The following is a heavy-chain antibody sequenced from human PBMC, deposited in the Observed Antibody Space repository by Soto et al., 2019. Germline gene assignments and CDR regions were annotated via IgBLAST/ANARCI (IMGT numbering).Heavy chain of an antibody. CDR1: GFTFSSYS. CDR2: ISSSSSTI. J-gene: IGHJ1*01. Sequence: PGGSLRLSCAASGFTFSSYSMNWVRQAPGKGLEWVSYISSSSSTIYYADSVKGRFTISRDNAKNSLYLQMNSLRDEDTAVYYCARGPWKGDYEYFQHWGQGTLVTVSS. V-gene: IGHV3-48*02. D-gene: IGHD4-17*01. CDR3: ARGPWKGDYEYFQH.